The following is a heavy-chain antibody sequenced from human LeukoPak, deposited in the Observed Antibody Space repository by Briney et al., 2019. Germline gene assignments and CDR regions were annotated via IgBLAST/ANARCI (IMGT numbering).Heavy chain of an antibody. CDR3: ARTEYSSGWYFDY. J-gene: IGHJ4*02. CDR1: GGSISSSDYY. V-gene: IGHV4-39*07. Sequence: PSETLSLTCTVSGGSISSSDYYWGWIRQPPGKGLEWIGSIYYSGSTNYNPSLKSRVTISVDTSKNQFSLNLSSVTAADTAVYYCARTEYSSGWYFDYWGQGTLVTVSS. D-gene: IGHD6-19*01. CDR2: IYYSGST.